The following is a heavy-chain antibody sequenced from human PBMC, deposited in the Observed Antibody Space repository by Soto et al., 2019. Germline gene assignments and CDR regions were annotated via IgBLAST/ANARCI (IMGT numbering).Heavy chain of an antibody. J-gene: IGHJ2*01. Sequence: QVQLQESGPGLVKPSETLSLTCTVSGGSISSYYWSWIRQPPGKGLEWIAYIYYSGSTNYNPSLKSRVTISVGTSKNQFSLKLSSVTAADTAVYYCARAWTPYWYFDLWGRGTLVTVSS. D-gene: IGHD3-3*01. CDR1: GGSISSYY. CDR2: IYYSGST. V-gene: IGHV4-59*01. CDR3: ARAWTPYWYFDL.